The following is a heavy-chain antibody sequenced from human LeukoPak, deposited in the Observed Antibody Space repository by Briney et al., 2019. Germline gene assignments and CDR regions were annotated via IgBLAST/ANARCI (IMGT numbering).Heavy chain of an antibody. CDR1: GFTFDDYA. CDR2: ISWNSGSI. D-gene: IGHD6-13*01. CDR3: AKDGKQQLVRGYFQH. V-gene: IGHV3-9*01. Sequence: GGSLRLSSAASGFTFDDYAMHWVRQAPGKGLEWVSGISWNSGSIGYADSVKGRFTISRDNAKNSLYLQMNSLRAEDTALYYCAKDGKQQLVRGYFQHWGQGTLVTVSS. J-gene: IGHJ1*01.